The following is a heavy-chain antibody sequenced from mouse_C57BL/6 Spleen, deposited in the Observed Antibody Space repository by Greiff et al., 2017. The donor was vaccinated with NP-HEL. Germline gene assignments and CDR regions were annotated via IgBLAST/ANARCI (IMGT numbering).Heavy chain of an antibody. D-gene: IGHD1-1*01. V-gene: IGHV5-16*01. Sequence: EVKLMESEGGLVQPGSSMKLSCTASGFTFSDYYMAWVRQVPEKGLEWVANINYDGSSTYYLDSLKSRFIISRDNAKNILYLQMSSLKSEDTATYYCARVSSRNYFDYWGQGTTLTVSS. CDR1: GFTFSDYY. CDR2: INYDGSST. CDR3: ARVSSRNYFDY. J-gene: IGHJ2*01.